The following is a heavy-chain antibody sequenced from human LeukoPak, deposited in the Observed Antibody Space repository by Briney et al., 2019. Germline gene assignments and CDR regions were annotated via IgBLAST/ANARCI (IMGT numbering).Heavy chain of an antibody. CDR3: ARGVTSSGYYYYY. Sequence: ASVKVSCKASGYTFTGYYMHWVRQAPGRGLEWMGWINPNSGGTNYVQNFQGRVTMTRDTSISTAYMELSRLRSDDTAAYYCARGVTSSGYYYYYWGQGTLVTVSS. V-gene: IGHV1-2*02. CDR2: INPNSGGT. CDR1: GYTFTGYY. D-gene: IGHD3-22*01. J-gene: IGHJ4*02.